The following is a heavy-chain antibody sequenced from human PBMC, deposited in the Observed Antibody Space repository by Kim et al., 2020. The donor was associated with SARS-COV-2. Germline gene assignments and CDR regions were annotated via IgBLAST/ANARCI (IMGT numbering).Heavy chain of an antibody. CDR2: MNPNSGNT. CDR3: ARGPYSTSDSSGYLLGY. J-gene: IGHJ4*02. V-gene: IGHV1-8*01. Sequence: ASVKVSCKASGYTFTSYDINWVRQATGQGLEWMGWMNPNSGNTGYAQKFQGRVTMTRNTSISTAYMELGSLRSEDTAVYYCARGPYSTSDSSGYLLGYWGQGTLVTVSS. D-gene: IGHD3-22*01. CDR1: GYTFTSYD.